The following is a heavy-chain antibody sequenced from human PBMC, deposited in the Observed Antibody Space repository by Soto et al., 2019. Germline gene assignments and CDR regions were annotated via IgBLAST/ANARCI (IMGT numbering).Heavy chain of an antibody. J-gene: IGHJ4*02. Sequence: EVQLVESGGGLVQPGGSLRLSCAASGFTVSTKYMSWVRQAPGTGLERVSVIYSGGSTFYADSVRGRFTISRNNSKNTVNLQMNSLRAEDTAVYYCARDPSAADYWGQGTLVTVSS. V-gene: IGHV3-66*01. D-gene: IGHD3-10*01. CDR3: ARDPSAADY. CDR1: GFTVSTKY. CDR2: IYSGGST.